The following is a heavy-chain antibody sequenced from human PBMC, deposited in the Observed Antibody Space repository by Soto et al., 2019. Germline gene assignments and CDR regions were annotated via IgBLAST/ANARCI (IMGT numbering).Heavy chain of an antibody. Sequence: EVQLLESGGGLVQPGGSLRLSCAASGFTFSSYAMSWVRQAPGKGLEWVSAISGSGGSTYYADSVKGRFTISRDNSKNTLYLQMNSLRAEDTAVYYCTKDRRAIKITFGGVISTWGQGTLVTVSS. CDR1: GFTFSSYA. J-gene: IGHJ5*02. CDR2: ISGSGGST. CDR3: TKDRRAIKITFGGVIST. V-gene: IGHV3-23*01. D-gene: IGHD3-16*02.